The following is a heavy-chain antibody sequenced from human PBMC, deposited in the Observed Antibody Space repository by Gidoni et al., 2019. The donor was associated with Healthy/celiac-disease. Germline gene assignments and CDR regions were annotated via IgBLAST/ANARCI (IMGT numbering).Heavy chain of an antibody. V-gene: IGHV3-15*01. CDR2: IKSKTDGGTT. CDR3: TTYLSSDIVVVPAVQDYYYYGMDV. Sequence: LEWVGRIKSKTDGGTTDYAAPVKGRFTISRDDSKNTLYLQMNSLTTEDTAVYYCTTYLSSDIVVVPAVQDYYYYGMDVWGQGTTVTVSS. J-gene: IGHJ6*02. D-gene: IGHD2-2*01.